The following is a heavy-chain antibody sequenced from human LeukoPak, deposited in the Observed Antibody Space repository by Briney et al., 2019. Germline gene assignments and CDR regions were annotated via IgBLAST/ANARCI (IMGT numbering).Heavy chain of an antibody. V-gene: IGHV1-46*01. Sequence: ASVKVSCKASGYTFTSNYIHWVRQAPGQGLEWMGMIYPRDGSTSYAQKFQGRVTVTRDTSTSTVHMELSGLRSEDTAVYYCARDRDSSGWAPIDYWGQGTLVTVSS. CDR1: GYTFTSNY. CDR3: ARDRDSSGWAPIDY. J-gene: IGHJ4*02. D-gene: IGHD6-19*01. CDR2: IYPRDGST.